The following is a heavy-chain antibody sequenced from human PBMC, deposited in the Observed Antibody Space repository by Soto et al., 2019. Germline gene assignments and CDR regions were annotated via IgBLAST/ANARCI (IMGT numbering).Heavy chain of an antibody. V-gene: IGHV3-9*01. Sequence: EVQLVESGGGLVQPGRPLRLSCAASGFTFDDYAMHWVRQAPGKGLEWVSDISWNGGYIDYADSVKGRFTISRDNAKNSLYLQMNSLRAEDTALYYCAKDMSGYDSGAFDIWGQGTIVTVSS. CDR1: GFTFDDYA. J-gene: IGHJ3*02. CDR2: ISWNGGYI. D-gene: IGHD5-12*01. CDR3: AKDMSGYDSGAFDI.